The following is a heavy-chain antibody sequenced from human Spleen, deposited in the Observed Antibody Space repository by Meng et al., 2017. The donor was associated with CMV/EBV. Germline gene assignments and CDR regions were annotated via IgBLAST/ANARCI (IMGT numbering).Heavy chain of an antibody. CDR3: ASGYGGNPGTNNY. V-gene: IGHV4-34*01. Sequence: SQTLSLTCAVSGGSFSDYYCSWIRQPPGKGLEWIGEINHSGSTNYNPSLRSRVTISVDTSKNQFSLKLTSVTAADTAVYYCASGYGGNPGTNNYWGQGTLVTVSS. CDR2: INHSGST. CDR1: GGSFSDYY. J-gene: IGHJ4*02. D-gene: IGHD4-23*01.